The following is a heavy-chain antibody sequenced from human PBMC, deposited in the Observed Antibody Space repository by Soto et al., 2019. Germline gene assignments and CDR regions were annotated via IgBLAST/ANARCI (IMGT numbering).Heavy chain of an antibody. CDR1: GFTLSNYA. J-gene: IGHJ4*02. Sequence: PGGCRRLSCATSGFTLSNYAMNWVRQSPGKGLEWVSSISASVDTTYYPDSVKGRFTVSRHNSKNTLYLQINTLRADDPSVYYCANGGTLTGYFTFDYWGQGALVTV. D-gene: IGHD3-9*01. V-gene: IGHV3-23*01. CDR2: ISASVDTT. CDR3: ANGGTLTGYFTFDY.